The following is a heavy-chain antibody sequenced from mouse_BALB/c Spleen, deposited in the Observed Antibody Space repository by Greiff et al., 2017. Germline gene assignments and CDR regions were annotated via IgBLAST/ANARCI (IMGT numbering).Heavy chain of an antibody. D-gene: IGHD1-1*01. CDR3: ARQGDYGSSPWFAY. V-gene: IGHV5-6*01. CDR1: GFTFSSYG. CDR2: ISSGGSYT. J-gene: IGHJ3*01. Sequence: EVKLMESGGDLVKPGGSLKLSCAASGFTFSSYGMSWVRQTPDKRLEWVATISSGGSYTYYPDSVKGRFTISRDNAKNTLYLQMSSLKSEDTAMYYCARQGDYGSSPWFAYWGQGTLVTVSA.